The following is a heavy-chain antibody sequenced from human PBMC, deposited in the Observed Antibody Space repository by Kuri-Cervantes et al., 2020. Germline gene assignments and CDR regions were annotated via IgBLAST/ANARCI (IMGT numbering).Heavy chain of an antibody. CDR3: ARDMELLGLDY. V-gene: IGHV3-30-3*01. J-gene: IGHJ4*02. Sequence: GESLKISCAASGFTFSSYAMHWVRQAPGKGLEWVAVISYDGSNKYYADSVKGRFTISRDNSKNTPYLQMNSLRAEDTAVYYCARDMELLGLDYWGQGTLVTVSS. CDR2: ISYDGSNK. D-gene: IGHD1-26*01. CDR1: GFTFSSYA.